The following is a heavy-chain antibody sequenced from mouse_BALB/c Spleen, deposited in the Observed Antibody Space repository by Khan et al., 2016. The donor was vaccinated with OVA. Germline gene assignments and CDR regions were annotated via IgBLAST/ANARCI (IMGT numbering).Heavy chain of an antibody. Sequence: EVELVESGGDLVKPGGSLKLSCAASGFTFSNYGMSWVRQTPDKRLEWVATISSDGTYTYYPDSVKGPFTISRNNAKNTLYLQMSSLKSEDTAMYYCTSHLTGSFAYWGQGTLVTVSA. D-gene: IGHD4-1*01. V-gene: IGHV5-6*01. CDR2: ISSDGTYT. J-gene: IGHJ3*01. CDR3: TSHLTGSFAY. CDR1: GFTFSNYG.